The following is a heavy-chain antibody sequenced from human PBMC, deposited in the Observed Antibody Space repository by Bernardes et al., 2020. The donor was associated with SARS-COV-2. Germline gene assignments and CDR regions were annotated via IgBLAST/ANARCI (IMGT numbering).Heavy chain of an antibody. CDR3: ATSGYHSQVLRYFDWDFDY. CDR2: FDPEDGET. Sequence: ASVKVSCKVSGYTLTELSMHWVRQAPGKGLEWMGGFDPEDGETIYAQKFQGRVTMTEDTSTDTAYMELSSLRSEDTAVYYCATSGYHSQVLRYFDWDFDYWGQGTLVTGSS. D-gene: IGHD3-9*01. CDR1: GYTLTELS. J-gene: IGHJ4*02. V-gene: IGHV1-24*01.